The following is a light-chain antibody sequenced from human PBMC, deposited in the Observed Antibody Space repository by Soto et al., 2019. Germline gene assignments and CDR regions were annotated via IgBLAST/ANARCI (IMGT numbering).Light chain of an antibody. CDR3: HQRQSWPRT. V-gene: IGKV3-20*01. J-gene: IGKJ1*01. CDR2: GAT. CDR1: STVDSIY. Sequence: ETVLTQSPGTLSLSPGERASLSCRASSTVDSIYLAWYQQKPGQAPRLLIYGATNRATGIPDRFSGSGSGTDFTLTISRLEPEDFAIYYCHQRQSWPRTFGQGTKVDIK.